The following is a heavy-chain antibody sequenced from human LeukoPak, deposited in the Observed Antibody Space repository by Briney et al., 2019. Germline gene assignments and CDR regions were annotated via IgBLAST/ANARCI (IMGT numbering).Heavy chain of an antibody. V-gene: IGHV3-7*01. CDR3: ARDPGIAVADYYFDY. D-gene: IGHD6-19*01. CDR2: IKQDGSEK. CDR1: GFTFSSYW. J-gene: IGHJ4*02. Sequence: GGSLRLSCAASGFTFSSYWMSWVHQAPGKGLEWVANIKQDGSEKYYVDSVKGRFTISRDNAKNSLYLQMNSLRAEDTAVYYCARDPGIAVADYYFDYWGQGTLVTVSS.